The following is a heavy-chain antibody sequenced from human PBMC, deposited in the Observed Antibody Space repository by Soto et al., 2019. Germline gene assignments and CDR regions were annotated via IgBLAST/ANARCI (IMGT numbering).Heavy chain of an antibody. CDR2: ISSSSSYI. CDR1: GFTFSSYS. J-gene: IGHJ4*02. V-gene: IGHV3-21*01. Sequence: EVQLVESGGGLVKPGGSLRLSCAASGFTFSSYSMNWVRQAPGTGLEWVSSISSSSSYIYYADSVKGRFTISRDNAKNSLYLPMNSLRAEDTAVYYCARHGSCSYYNGIDYWGQGTLVTVAS. D-gene: IGHD3-10*01. CDR3: ARHGSCSYYNGIDY.